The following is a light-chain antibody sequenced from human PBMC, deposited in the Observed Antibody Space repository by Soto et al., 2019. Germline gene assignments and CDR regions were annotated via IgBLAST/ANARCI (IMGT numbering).Light chain of an antibody. CDR2: SNN. Sequence: QSVLTQPPSASGTPGQRVIISCSGSSSNIGSKTVNWYQQLPGTAPKVLIYSNNQRPSGVPDRFSGSKSGTSGSLAISGLQSEDEADYYCAAWDDTLNGWVFGGGTKLTVL. CDR3: AAWDDTLNGWV. CDR1: SSNIGSKT. J-gene: IGLJ3*02. V-gene: IGLV1-44*01.